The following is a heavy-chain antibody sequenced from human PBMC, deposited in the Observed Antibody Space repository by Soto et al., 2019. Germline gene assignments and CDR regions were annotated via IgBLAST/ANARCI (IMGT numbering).Heavy chain of an antibody. CDR1: GFTFSNAW. V-gene: IGHV3-15*01. D-gene: IGHD5-18*01. Sequence: LRLSCAASGFTFSNAWMSWVRQAPGKGLEWVGRIKGKTSGGSTEYGAPVSGRVTIYKDDAKRTMYLQMNNLKIGHTAVFYCSAERSGVQLWSFRYLGQGTLGTVSS. CDR2: IKGKTSGGST. J-gene: IGHJ4*02. CDR3: SAERSGVQLWSFRY.